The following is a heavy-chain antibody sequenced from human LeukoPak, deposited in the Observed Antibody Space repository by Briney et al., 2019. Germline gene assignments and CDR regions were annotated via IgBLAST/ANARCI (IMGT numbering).Heavy chain of an antibody. CDR2: VSSDGSIK. V-gene: IGHV3-30*03. CDR3: ARGYSSSWLGYFDY. CDR1: GFTFSSYG. D-gene: IGHD6-13*01. Sequence: HPGGSLRLSCAASGFTFSSYGIHWVRQAPGKGLEWVAVVSSDGSIKYYADSAKGRFTISRDTSKNTVYLQMNSLGAEDTAFYYCARGYSSSWLGYFDYWGQGTLVTVSS. J-gene: IGHJ4*02.